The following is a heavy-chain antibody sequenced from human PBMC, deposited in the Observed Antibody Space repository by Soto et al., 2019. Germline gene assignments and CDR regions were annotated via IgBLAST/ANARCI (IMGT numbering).Heavy chain of an antibody. CDR2: IRNDGSNK. V-gene: IGHV3-33*01. Sequence: QVQLVESGGGVVQPGRSLRLSCAASGFIFSSYGMHWVRQAPGKGLEWVAVIRNDGSNKYYADSVKGRFTISRDNSKNTQYLQMNRLRAEDTAVYYCARGVGSDEGYFDYWGQGTPVTVSS. J-gene: IGHJ4*02. CDR3: ARGVGSDEGYFDY. D-gene: IGHD1-26*01. CDR1: GFIFSSYG.